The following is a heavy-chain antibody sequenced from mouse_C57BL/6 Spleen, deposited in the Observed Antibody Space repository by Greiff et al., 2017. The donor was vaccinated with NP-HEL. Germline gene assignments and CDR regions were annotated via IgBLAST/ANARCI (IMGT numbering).Heavy chain of an antibody. D-gene: IGHD1-1*01. CDR2: IDPEDGDT. CDR1: GFNIKDYY. J-gene: IGHJ3*01. Sequence: VQLQQSGAELVRPGASVKLSCTASGFNIKDYYMHWVKQRPEQGLKWIGRIDPEDGDTEYAPKFQGKATMTADTSSNTAYLQLSSLTSEDTAVYYCTTPYYYGSSYGGFAYWGQGTLVTVSA. V-gene: IGHV14-1*01. CDR3: TTPYYYGSSYGGFAY.